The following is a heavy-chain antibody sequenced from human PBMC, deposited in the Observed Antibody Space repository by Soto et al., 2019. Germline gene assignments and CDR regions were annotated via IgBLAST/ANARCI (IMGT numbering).Heavy chain of an antibody. CDR1: GYSFIGYY. CDR2: INPKSGVT. Sequence: ASVKVSCKASGYSFIGYYMHWVRQAPGQGLEWMGWINPKSGVTNYAQKFQGRVTMARDTSITTAYMELSSLRSDDTAVYYCARGDVNWFDPWGQGTLVTVSS. D-gene: IGHD2-21*02. CDR3: ARGDVNWFDP. V-gene: IGHV1-2*02. J-gene: IGHJ5*02.